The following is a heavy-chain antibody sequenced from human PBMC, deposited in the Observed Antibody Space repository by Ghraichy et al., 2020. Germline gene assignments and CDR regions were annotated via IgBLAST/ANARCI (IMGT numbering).Heavy chain of an antibody. D-gene: IGHD3-22*01. Sequence: GGSLRLSCAASGFTFSSYAMNWVRQAPGKGLEWVSAISGSSSSTYYADSVKGRFTISRDNSKNTLYLQMISLRAEDTAGYYCAKAYYYDSSAYPLYFDFWGQGTMVTVSS. J-gene: IGHJ4*02. V-gene: IGHV3-23*01. CDR2: ISGSSSST. CDR1: GFTFSSYA. CDR3: AKAYYYDSSAYPLYFDF.